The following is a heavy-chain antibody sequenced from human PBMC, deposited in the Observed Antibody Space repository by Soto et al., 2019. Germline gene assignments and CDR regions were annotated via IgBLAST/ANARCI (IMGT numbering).Heavy chain of an antibody. CDR2: INSDGSST. CDR1: GVTFSSYG. Sequence: PGGSLRLSCAASGVTFSSYGMHWVRQAPWKGLVWVSRINSDGSSTSYAASVKGRFTISRDNAKNTLYLQMNSLRAEDTAVYYCARVLRGVIYYYYYMDVWGKGTTVTVSS. CDR3: ARVLRGVIYYYYYMDV. D-gene: IGHD3-22*01. J-gene: IGHJ6*03. V-gene: IGHV3-74*01.